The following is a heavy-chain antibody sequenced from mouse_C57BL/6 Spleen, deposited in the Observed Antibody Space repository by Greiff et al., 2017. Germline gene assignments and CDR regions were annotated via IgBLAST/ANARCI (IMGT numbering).Heavy chain of an antibody. J-gene: IGHJ4*01. CDR3: TSLITAVVENDDMDY. CDR2: IYPGGGST. D-gene: IGHD1-1*01. Sequence: VQLQQPGAELVKPGASVKMSCKASGYTFTSYWITWVKQRPGQGLEWIGDIYPGGGSTNYNEKFKSKATLTVDTSSSTAYMQLSSLTSEDSAVYYCTSLITAVVENDDMDYWGQGTSVTVSS. CDR1: GYTFTSYW. V-gene: IGHV1-55*01.